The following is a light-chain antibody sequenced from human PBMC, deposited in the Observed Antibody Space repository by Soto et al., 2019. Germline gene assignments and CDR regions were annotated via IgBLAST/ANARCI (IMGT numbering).Light chain of an antibody. V-gene: IGKV3-20*01. CDR2: GAS. Sequence: IVLAQSPGTLSLSPGERATLSCRASQSVSSSYLAWYQQKPGQAPRLLIYGASSRATGIPDRFSGSGSGTDFTLTISRLEPEDFAVYYCQQYGSSPWTFGQGTKVHIK. CDR1: QSVSSSY. CDR3: QQYGSSPWT. J-gene: IGKJ1*01.